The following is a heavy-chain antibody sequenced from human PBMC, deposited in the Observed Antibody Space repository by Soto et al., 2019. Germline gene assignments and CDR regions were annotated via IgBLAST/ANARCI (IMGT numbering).Heavy chain of an antibody. J-gene: IGHJ5*02. V-gene: IGHV1-18*01. CDR2: ISAYNGNT. CDR3: ARDEGSSIAARPSCWFDP. D-gene: IGHD6-6*01. CDR1: GYTFTSYG. Sequence: ASVKVSCKASGYTFTSYGISLVRQAPGQGLEWMGWISAYNGNTNYAQKLQGRVTMTTDTSTSTAYMELRSLRSDDTAVYYCARDEGSSIAARPSCWFDPWGQGTLVTVSS.